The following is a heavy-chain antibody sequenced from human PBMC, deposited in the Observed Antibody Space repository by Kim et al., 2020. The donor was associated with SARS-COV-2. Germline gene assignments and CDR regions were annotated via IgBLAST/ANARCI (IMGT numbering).Heavy chain of an antibody. CDR3: ARVTRADAFDI. V-gene: IGHV4-59*01. Sequence: NYNPPPKSRVTISVDTAKNQFSLKLSSVTAADTAVYYCARVTRADAFDIWGQETMVTVSS. J-gene: IGHJ3*02.